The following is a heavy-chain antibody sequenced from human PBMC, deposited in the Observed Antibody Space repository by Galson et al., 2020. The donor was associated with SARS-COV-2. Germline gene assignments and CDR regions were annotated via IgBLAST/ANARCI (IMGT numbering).Heavy chain of an antibody. J-gene: IGHJ6*02. CDR2: SYPGDSDT. CDR3: AGRGVALGYYGMDV. Sequence: SRQGSGYSFTSYWIDWLRQMPAKGLAWMGISYPGDSDTRYSPSFQGQVTIPADKSISTAYLRWSSLTASDTAMYYCAGRGVALGYYGMDVGGQGTTVTVSS. D-gene: IGHD3-3*01. CDR1: GYSFTSYW. V-gene: IGHV5-51*01.